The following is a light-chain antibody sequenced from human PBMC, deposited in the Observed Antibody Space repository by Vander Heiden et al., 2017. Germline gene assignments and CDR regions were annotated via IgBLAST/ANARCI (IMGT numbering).Light chain of an antibody. CDR3: QHYNNWPMYT. J-gene: IGKJ2*01. V-gene: IGKV3-15*01. CDR1: QSVSSN. Sequence: ELVMPQSPATLSVSPGERATLSCRASQSVSSNLAWYQQKPGQAPRLLIYGASTRATGIPARFSGSVSGTEFTLTISSLQSEDFAVYYCQHYNNWPMYTFGQGTMLEIK. CDR2: GAS.